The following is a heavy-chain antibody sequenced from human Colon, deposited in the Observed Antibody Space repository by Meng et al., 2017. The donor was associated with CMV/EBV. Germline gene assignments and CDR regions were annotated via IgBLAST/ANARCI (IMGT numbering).Heavy chain of an antibody. V-gene: IGHV3-74*03. CDR3: ALGVGAPIDS. CDR1: GFPFSDYG. Sequence: GESLKISCAASGFPFSDYGIHWVRQGPGKGLVWVSRFHSDGRSTTYADSVKGRFTISRDNAKNTLYLHMNSLRAEDTAVYYCALGVGAPIDSWGQGTLVTVSS. D-gene: IGHD1-26*01. J-gene: IGHJ4*02. CDR2: FHSDGRST.